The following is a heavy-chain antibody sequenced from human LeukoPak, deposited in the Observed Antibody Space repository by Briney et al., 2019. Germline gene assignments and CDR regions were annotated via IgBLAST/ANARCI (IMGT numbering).Heavy chain of an antibody. CDR2: IYYSGST. CDR3: ARVVVVPAADYPRYYYYGMDV. CDR1: GGSISSSSYY. V-gene: IGHV4-39*07. Sequence: PSETLSLTCTVSGGSISSSSYYWGWIRQPPGKGLEWIGSIYYSGSTYYNPSLKSRVTISVDTSKNQFSLKLSSVTAADTAVYYCARVVVVPAADYPRYYYYGMDVWGQGTTVTVSS. D-gene: IGHD2-2*01. J-gene: IGHJ6*02.